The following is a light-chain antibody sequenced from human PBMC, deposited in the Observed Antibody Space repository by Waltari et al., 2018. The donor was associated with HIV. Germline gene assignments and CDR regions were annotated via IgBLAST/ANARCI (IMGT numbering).Light chain of an antibody. CDR1: SFNIGRNY. V-gene: IGLV1-47*01. CDR2: RNN. CDR3: ATWDDSLSAVV. J-gene: IGLJ2*01. Sequence: QSVVIQPPSASGTPGQRVTISCTGNSFNIGRNYVSLYQKFQGTAPKFLIYRNNQRPSGVPDRFSASKSGTSASLAISGLRSEDEANYYCATWDDSLSAVVFGEGTKLTVL.